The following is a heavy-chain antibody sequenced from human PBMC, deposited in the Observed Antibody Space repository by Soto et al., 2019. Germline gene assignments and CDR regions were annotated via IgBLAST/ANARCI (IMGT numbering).Heavy chain of an antibody. Sequence: SERLPLPCSVSHGSDSSYYWSWIRQPTGQGLEWIGYMYYGGRTNYTPSLKSRGTISVDTSKMQVSLKLSSVTAADTAVYYCARQPTVTTTRRFLESWGQGSLVTVSS. J-gene: IGHJ4*02. CDR2: MYYGGRT. CDR3: ARQPTVTTTRRFLES. V-gene: IGHV4-59*08. CDR1: HGSDSSYY. D-gene: IGHD3-3*01.